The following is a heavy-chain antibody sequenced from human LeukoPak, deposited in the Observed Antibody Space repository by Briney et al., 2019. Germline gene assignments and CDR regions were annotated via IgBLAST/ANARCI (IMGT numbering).Heavy chain of an antibody. D-gene: IGHD3-16*01. CDR1: GFTFSSYG. V-gene: IGHV3-23*01. J-gene: IGHJ4*02. CDR2: ISGSGGST. CDR3: AKGYDYVWGSKDY. Sequence: GGTLRLSCAASGFTFSSYGMSWVRQAPGKGLEWVSAISGSGGSTYYADSVKGRFSISRDNSKNTLYLQMNSLRAEDTAVYYCAKGYDYVWGSKDYWGQGTLVTVSS.